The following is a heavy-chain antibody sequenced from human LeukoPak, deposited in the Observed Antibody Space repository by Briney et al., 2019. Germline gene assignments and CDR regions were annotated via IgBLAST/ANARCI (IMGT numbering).Heavy chain of an antibody. CDR2: IYTSGST. J-gene: IGHJ4*02. V-gene: IGHV4-61*02. D-gene: IGHD6-19*01. CDR1: GGSISSGSYY. Sequence: SQTLSLTCTVSGGSISSGSYYWSWIRQPAGKGLEWIGCIYTSGSTDYNPALRSRVTISVDTSKNQFSLKLRFVTAADTAVYYCARGAYGSGLWGQGTLVTVSS. CDR3: ARGAYGSGL.